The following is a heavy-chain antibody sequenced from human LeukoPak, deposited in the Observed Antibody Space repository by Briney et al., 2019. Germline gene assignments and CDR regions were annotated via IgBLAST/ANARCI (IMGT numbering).Heavy chain of an antibody. Sequence: SETLSLTCTVSGYSISSGYFWGWIRQPPGKGLEWIGTIYNSGSTYYNASLESRVTVSVDTSKNQFSLKLSSVTAADTAVYYCARAYSSSWYFNWFDPWGQGTLVTVSS. J-gene: IGHJ5*02. D-gene: IGHD6-13*01. CDR2: IYNSGST. V-gene: IGHV4-38-2*02. CDR3: ARAYSSSWYFNWFDP. CDR1: GYSISSGYF.